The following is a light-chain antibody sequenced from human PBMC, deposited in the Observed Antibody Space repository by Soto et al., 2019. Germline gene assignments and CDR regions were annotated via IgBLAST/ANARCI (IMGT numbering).Light chain of an antibody. CDR3: QQRYRWPPIT. V-gene: IGKV3-11*01. J-gene: IGKJ5*01. CDR2: DAS. CDR1: EGVFGY. Sequence: EIVLTQSPGTLSLSPGERATLSCRASEGVFGYLAWYQHKPGQAPRLLIYDASNRATGVPARFSGSGSGTDFTLTISSLEPEDFAVYYCQQRYRWPPITFGQGTRLEI.